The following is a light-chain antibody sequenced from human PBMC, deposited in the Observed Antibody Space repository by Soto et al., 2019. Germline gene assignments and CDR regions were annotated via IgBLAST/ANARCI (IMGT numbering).Light chain of an antibody. V-gene: IGLV2-14*01. CDR1: SSDVGGYKF. Sequence: QSALTQPASVSGSPGQSITISCTGTSSDVGGYKFVSWYKQHPGKAPKLMIYEVTNRHSGVSNRFSGSKSGNTASLTISGLQAEDEADYYCSSYTSRSTVLFGGGTKLTVL. J-gene: IGLJ2*01. CDR3: SSYTSRSTVL. CDR2: EVT.